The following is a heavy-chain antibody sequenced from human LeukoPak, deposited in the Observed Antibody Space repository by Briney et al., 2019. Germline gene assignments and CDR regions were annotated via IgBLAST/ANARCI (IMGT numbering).Heavy chain of an antibody. J-gene: IGHJ4*02. V-gene: IGHV1-8*01. D-gene: IGHD3-10*01. CDR2: MNPNSGNI. CDR3: ARKFLGSRGYYFDY. CDR1: GYTFTSYD. Sequence: ASVKTSCKASGYTFTSYDINWVRQATGQGLEWMGWMNPNSGNIGYAQKFQGRVTMTRNTSISTAYMELSSLRSEDTAVYYCARKFLGSRGYYFDYWGQGTLVTVSS.